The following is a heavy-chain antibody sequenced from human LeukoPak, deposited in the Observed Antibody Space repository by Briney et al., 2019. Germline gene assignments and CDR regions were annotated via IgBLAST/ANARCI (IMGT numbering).Heavy chain of an antibody. J-gene: IGHJ6*03. D-gene: IGHD5-18*01. CDR3: ARQLFEDTGKSPLGYYYMDV. V-gene: IGHV4-4*09. Sequence: PSETLSLTCTVSGGSISSYYWSWIRQPPGKGLEWIGYIYTSGSTNYNPSLKSRVTISVDTSKNQFSLKLSSVTAADTAVYYCARQLFEDTGKSPLGYYYMDVWGKGTTVTVSS. CDR1: GGSISSYY. CDR2: IYTSGST.